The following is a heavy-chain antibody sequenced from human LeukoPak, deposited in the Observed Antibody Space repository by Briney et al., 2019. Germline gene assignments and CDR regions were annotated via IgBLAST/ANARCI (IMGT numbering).Heavy chain of an antibody. V-gene: IGHV4-4*02. J-gene: IGHJ3*02. Sequence: SETLSLTCSVSAGSIRSSSWWSWVRQSPVKGLEWIGEIYLYGTTNYNPSLKSRVTISVDTSKNQFSLKLSSVTAADTAVYYCASYGGSDAFDIWGQGTMVTVSS. D-gene: IGHD4-23*01. CDR2: IYLYGTT. CDR1: AGSIRSSSW. CDR3: ASYGGSDAFDI.